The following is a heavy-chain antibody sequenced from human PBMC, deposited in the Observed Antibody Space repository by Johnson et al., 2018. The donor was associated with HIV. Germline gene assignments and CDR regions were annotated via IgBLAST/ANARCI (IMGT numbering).Heavy chain of an antibody. Sequence: VQLVESGGGLVQPGGSLRLSCAASGFTFSSYDMHWVRQATGKGLEWVSAIGTAGDTYYPGSVMGRFTISRENTKNSSYRQMNSLRAVDTAVYYCARAYSGSYINDAFDIWGQGTMVTVSS. CDR1: GFTFSSYD. CDR3: ARAYSGSYINDAFDI. J-gene: IGHJ3*02. V-gene: IGHV3-13*01. CDR2: IGTAGDT. D-gene: IGHD1-26*01.